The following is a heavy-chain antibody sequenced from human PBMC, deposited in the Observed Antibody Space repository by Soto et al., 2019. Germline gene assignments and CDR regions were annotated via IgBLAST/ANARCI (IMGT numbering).Heavy chain of an antibody. Sequence: PGGSLRLSCAASGFTFSSYAMHWVRQAPGKGLEWVAVISYDGSNKYYADSVKGRFTISRDNSKNTLYLQMNSLRAEDTAVYYCASRPVDSSGWQDYWGQGTLVTVSS. CDR3: ASRPVDSSGWQDY. V-gene: IGHV3-30-3*01. CDR2: ISYDGSNK. D-gene: IGHD6-19*01. J-gene: IGHJ4*02. CDR1: GFTFSSYA.